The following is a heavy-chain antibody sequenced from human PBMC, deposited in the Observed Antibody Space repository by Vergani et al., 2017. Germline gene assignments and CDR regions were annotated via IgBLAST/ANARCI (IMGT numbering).Heavy chain of an antibody. CDR1: GFPFSNFA. CDR3: AKYLRDSTDGLPDS. D-gene: IGHD2-21*02. CDR2: IGKDGINT. V-gene: IGHV3-30*02. Sequence: QVQLVESAGGVVQPGGSRSLSFAAPGFPFSNFAMHWIRRAPGKGLEWLAYIGKDGINTRYRDAVKGRFTVSRDNSKDILYLQMDSLRSEDTALYYCAKYLRDSTDGLPDSWGPGTLVIVSS. J-gene: IGHJ4*02.